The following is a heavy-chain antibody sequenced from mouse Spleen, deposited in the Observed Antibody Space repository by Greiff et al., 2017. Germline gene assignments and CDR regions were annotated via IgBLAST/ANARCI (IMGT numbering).Heavy chain of an antibody. CDR3: ARGGYGMNYFAY. J-gene: IGHJ3*01. D-gene: IGHD2-10*02. CDR1: GYTFTDYY. V-gene: IGHV1-19*01. CDR2: INPYNGGT. Sequence: VQLKQSGPVLVKPGASVKMSCKASGYTFTDYYMNWVKQSHGKSLEWIGVINPYNGGTSYNQKFKGKATLTVDKSSSTAYMELNSLTSEDSAVYYCARGGYGMNYFAYWGQGTLVTVSA.